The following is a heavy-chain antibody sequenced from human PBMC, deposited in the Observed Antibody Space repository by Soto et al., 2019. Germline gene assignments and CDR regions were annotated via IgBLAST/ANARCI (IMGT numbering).Heavy chain of an antibody. Sequence: QPGGSLRLSCAASGFSFSSYGMHWVRQAPGRGLEWVTVISNDGNRKYYGESVKGRFSVSRDNDKDTLYLQMNGLRPEDTGVYYCAKDRRQLSALDMWGQGTTVTVS. D-gene: IGHD6-6*01. V-gene: IGHV3-30*18. CDR2: ISNDGNRK. J-gene: IGHJ3*02. CDR1: GFSFSSYG. CDR3: AKDRRQLSALDM.